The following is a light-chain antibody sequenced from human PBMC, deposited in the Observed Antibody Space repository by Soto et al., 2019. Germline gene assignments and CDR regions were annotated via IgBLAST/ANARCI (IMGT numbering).Light chain of an antibody. CDR2: KAS. CDR1: QNIGDL. CDR3: QHYSAFSVP. V-gene: IGKV1-5*03. Sequence: DIQMTQSRSTLSASVGDRVAIPCRASQNIGDLLAWYQLKPGEAPKLLIYKASYLETEVPSRLSGSGSGTEFTFAIRSLQPGDLATYYCQHYSAFSVPFGQGTKVDLK. J-gene: IGKJ1*01.